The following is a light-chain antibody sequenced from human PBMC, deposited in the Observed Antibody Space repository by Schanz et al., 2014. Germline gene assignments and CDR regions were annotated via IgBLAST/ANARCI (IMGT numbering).Light chain of an antibody. CDR1: SSDVGAYNF. V-gene: IGLV2-8*01. CDR3: AAWDDSLNGWV. CDR2: EVN. Sequence: QSALTQPPSASGSPGQSVTISCTGTSSDVGAYNFVSWYEQHPGKAPKLMINEVNKRPSGVPDRFSGSKSGTSASLAISGLQSEDEADYYCAAWDDSLNGWVFGGGTKLTVL. J-gene: IGLJ3*02.